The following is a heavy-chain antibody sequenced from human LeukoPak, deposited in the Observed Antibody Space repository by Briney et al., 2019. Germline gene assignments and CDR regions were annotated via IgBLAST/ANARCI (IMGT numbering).Heavy chain of an antibody. CDR1: GFTFDDYA. CDR3: AKDRGSGWFQEFDY. Sequence: GGSLRLSCAASGFTFDDYAMHWVRQAPGKGLEWVSGISWNSGSIGYADSVKGRFTISRDNAKNSLHLQMNSLRAEDTALYYCAKDRGSGWFQEFDYWGQGTLVTVSS. V-gene: IGHV3-9*01. J-gene: IGHJ4*02. D-gene: IGHD6-19*01. CDR2: ISWNSGSI.